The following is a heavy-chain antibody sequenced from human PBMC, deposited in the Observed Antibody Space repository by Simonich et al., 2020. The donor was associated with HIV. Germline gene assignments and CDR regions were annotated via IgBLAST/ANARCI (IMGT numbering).Heavy chain of an antibody. CDR3: ARRHPTTVTTPYFDY. CDR2: INHSDST. Sequence: QVQLQQWGAGLLKPSETLSLTCAVYGGSFSGSYWSWIRQPPGKGLEGIGEINHSDSTNYHPSLKSRVTISVDTSKNQFSLKLSSVTAADTAVYYCARRHPTTVTTPYFDYWGQGTLVTVSS. CDR1: GGSFSGSY. D-gene: IGHD4-17*01. J-gene: IGHJ4*02. V-gene: IGHV4-34*01.